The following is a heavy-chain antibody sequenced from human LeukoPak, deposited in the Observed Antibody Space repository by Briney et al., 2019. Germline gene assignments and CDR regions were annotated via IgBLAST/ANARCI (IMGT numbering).Heavy chain of an antibody. CDR3: VRDHEVITPAVGHWFDP. J-gene: IGHJ5*02. V-gene: IGHV4-59*11. Sequence: SETLSLTGTGSGGSISSHYWSWIRKPPGQGLEWIGYIHYTGHTRHNPSLTNRVYIPADTSKHQFSLILNSLTTADTAVYYCVRDHEVITPAVGHWFDPWGQGPSHRLL. CDR2: IHYTGHT. D-gene: IGHD4-23*01. CDR1: GGSISSHY.